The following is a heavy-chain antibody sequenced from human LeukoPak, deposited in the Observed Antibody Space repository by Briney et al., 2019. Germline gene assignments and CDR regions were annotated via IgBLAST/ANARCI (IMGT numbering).Heavy chain of an antibody. D-gene: IGHD3-10*01. Sequence: GASVKVSCRASGYTFTSYDINWVRQATGQGLEWMGWMNPNSGNTGYAQKFQGRVTITRDTSISTAYMELSSLRSEDTAVYYCARGEKKGELLYRVDYWGQGTLVTVSS. J-gene: IGHJ4*02. CDR3: ARGEKKGELLYRVDY. CDR1: GYTFTSYD. V-gene: IGHV1-8*03. CDR2: MNPNSGNT.